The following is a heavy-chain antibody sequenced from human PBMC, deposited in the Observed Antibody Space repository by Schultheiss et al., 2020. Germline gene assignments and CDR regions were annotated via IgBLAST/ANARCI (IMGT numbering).Heavy chain of an antibody. D-gene: IGHD3-22*01. Sequence: SETLSLTCTVSGGSISSGGYYWSWIRQHPGKGLEWIGYIYYSGSTYYNPSLKSRVTISVDTSKNQFSLKLSSVTAADTAVYYCARDGVRYYDSSSSYYYGMDVWGQGTTVTVSS. V-gene: IGHV4-30-4*08. CDR3: ARDGVRYYDSSSSYYYGMDV. J-gene: IGHJ6*02. CDR1: GGSISSGGYY. CDR2: IYYSGST.